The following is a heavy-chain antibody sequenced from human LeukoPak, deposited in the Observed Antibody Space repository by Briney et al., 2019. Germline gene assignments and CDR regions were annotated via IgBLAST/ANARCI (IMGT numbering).Heavy chain of an antibody. CDR1: GFTFSSYG. CDR2: IKQDGSEK. J-gene: IGHJ4*02. Sequence: GGSLRLSCAASGFTFSSYGMHWVRQAPGKGLEWVANIKQDGSEKYYVDSVKGRFTISRDNAKNSLYLQMNSLRAEDTAVYYCARFLLQSYFDYWGQGTLVTVSS. CDR3: ARFLLQSYFDY. V-gene: IGHV3-7*01. D-gene: IGHD2-15*01.